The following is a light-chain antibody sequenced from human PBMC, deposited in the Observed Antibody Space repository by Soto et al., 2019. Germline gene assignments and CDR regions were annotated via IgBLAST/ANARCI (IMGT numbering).Light chain of an antibody. CDR2: KAS. J-gene: IGKJ2*01. CDR1: QSISSW. CDR3: QQYNSYPYT. V-gene: IGKV1-5*03. Sequence: DIQMTQSPSTLSASVXXXVTIXCRASQSISSWLAWYQQKPGKAPKLLIYKASSLESGVPSRFSGSGSGTEFTLTISSLQPDDFATYYCQQYNSYPYTFGQGTKLEIK.